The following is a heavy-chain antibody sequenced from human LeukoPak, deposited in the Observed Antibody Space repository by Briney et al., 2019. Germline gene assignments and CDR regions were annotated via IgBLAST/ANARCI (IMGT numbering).Heavy chain of an antibody. CDR3: IRQNCSGGSCSYVDY. V-gene: IGHV3-73*01. CDR2: IKTKPHSYTT. J-gene: IGHJ4*02. D-gene: IGHD2-15*01. CDR1: GFTFSGFY. Sequence: TGGSLRLSCAASGFTFSGFYMHWVRQASGKGLEWVGLIKTKPHSYTTVYAASVQGRFTISRDDSKNTAYLQMNGLKAEDTAVYYCIRQNCSGGSCSYVDYLGQGTLVTVSS.